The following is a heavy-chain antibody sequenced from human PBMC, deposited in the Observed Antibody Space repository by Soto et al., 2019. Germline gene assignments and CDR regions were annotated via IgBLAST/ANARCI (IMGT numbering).Heavy chain of an antibody. J-gene: IGHJ4*02. V-gene: IGHV4-31*03. Sequence: SETLSLTCTVSGYSISRGGYYWIWIRQHPGKGLEWIGYIYYSGSTYYNPSLKSRVIISVDTSKNQFSLKLSSVTAADTAVYYCARGSTVAAILFDYWGQGTLVTVS. CDR3: ARGSTVAAILFDY. CDR1: GYSISRGGYY. D-gene: IGHD2-15*01. CDR2: IYYSGST.